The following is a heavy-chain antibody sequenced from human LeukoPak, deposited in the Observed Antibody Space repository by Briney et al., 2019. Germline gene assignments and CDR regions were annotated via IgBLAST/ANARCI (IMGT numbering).Heavy chain of an antibody. D-gene: IGHD3-16*02. CDR2: ISYDGSNK. Sequence: GGSLRLSCAASGFTFSSYAMHWVRQAPGKGLEWVEVISYDGSNKYYADSVKGRFTISRDNSKNTLYLQMNSLRAEDTAVYYCARDWTFGGVIVYYFDYWGQGTLVTVSS. V-gene: IGHV3-30-3*01. CDR3: ARDWTFGGVIVYYFDY. CDR1: GFTFSSYA. J-gene: IGHJ4*02.